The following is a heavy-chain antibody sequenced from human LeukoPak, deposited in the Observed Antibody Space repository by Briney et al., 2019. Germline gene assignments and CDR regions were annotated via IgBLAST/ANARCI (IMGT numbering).Heavy chain of an antibody. V-gene: IGHV4-59*01. D-gene: IGHD1-26*01. Sequence: SETLSLTCTVCGGSISIYYWSWIRQPPGKGLEWIGYIYYSGSTNYNPSLKSRVTISVDTSKNQFSLKLSSVTAADTAVYYCARAIVGATFAFDIWGQGTMVTVSS. CDR3: ARAIVGATFAFDI. CDR1: GGSISIYY. J-gene: IGHJ3*02. CDR2: IYYSGST.